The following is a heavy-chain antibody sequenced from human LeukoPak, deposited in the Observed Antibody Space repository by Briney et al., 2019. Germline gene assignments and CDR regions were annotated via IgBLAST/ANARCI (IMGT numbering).Heavy chain of an antibody. Sequence: TLSLTCTVSGGSISSGDYYWSWIRQPPGKGLEWIGYIYYSGSTYYNPSLRSRVTISVDTSKNQFSLKPSSVTAADTAVYYCARSYCSGGSCYSFDYWGQGTLVTVSS. J-gene: IGHJ4*02. CDR2: IYYSGST. CDR3: ARSYCSGGSCYSFDY. D-gene: IGHD2-15*01. CDR1: GGSISSGDYY. V-gene: IGHV4-30-4*01.